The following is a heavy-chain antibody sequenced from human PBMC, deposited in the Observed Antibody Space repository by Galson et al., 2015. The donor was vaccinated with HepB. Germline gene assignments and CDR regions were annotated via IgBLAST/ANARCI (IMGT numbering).Heavy chain of an antibody. D-gene: IGHD2-8*01. Sequence: SVKVSCKASGYTLTDYYIHWVRQAPGQGLEWMGRFDPNNGGTNYAQKFQGRVSMTRDTSISTAYMDLSRLRSDDTAVYYCARDLRENGVTELDYWGQGTLVTVSS. CDR1: GYTLTDYY. V-gene: IGHV1-2*06. CDR3: ARDLRENGVTELDY. CDR2: FDPNNGGT. J-gene: IGHJ4*02.